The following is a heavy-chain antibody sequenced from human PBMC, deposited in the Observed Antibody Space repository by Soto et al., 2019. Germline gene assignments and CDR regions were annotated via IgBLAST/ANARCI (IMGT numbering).Heavy chain of an antibody. Sequence: GGSLRLSCAASGFTFSSYAMSWVSQAPGKGLEWVSAISDSGGSTYYADSVKGRFTTSRDNSKSTLYLQMNSLGAEDTAVYYCAKDRGRGLYTGTYSAFDIWGQGTMVTVSS. CDR3: AKDRGRGLYTGTYSAFDI. CDR2: ISDSGGST. D-gene: IGHD1-26*01. CDR1: GFTFSSYA. V-gene: IGHV3-23*01. J-gene: IGHJ3*02.